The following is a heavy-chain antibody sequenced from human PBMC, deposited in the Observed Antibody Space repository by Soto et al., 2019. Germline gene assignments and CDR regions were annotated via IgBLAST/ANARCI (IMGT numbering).Heavy chain of an antibody. CDR3: AKVWRSELQYYYYYMDV. D-gene: IGHD1-7*01. CDR1: GFTFSSYG. V-gene: IGHV3-30*18. J-gene: IGHJ6*03. CDR2: ISYDGSNK. Sequence: GGSLRLSCAASGFTFSSYGMHWVRQAPGKGLEWVAVISYDGSNKYYADSVKGRFTISRDNSKNTLYLQMNSLRAEDTAVYYCAKVWRSELQYYYYYMDVWGKGTTVTVSS.